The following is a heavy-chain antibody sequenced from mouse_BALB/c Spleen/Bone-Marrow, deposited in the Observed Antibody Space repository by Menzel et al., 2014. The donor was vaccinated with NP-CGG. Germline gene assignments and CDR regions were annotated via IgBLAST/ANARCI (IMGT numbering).Heavy chain of an antibody. CDR3: ARGIRNYFDY. CDR2: ILPGSGST. Sequence: QVQLKESGVELMKPGASVKISCKATGYTFSSYWIEWVKQRPGHGLEWIGEILPGSGSTKYNEKCKGKATFTADTSSNTAYMQLSSLTSEDSAVYYCARGIRNYFDYWGQGTTLTVSS. CDR1: GYTFSSYW. V-gene: IGHV1-9*01. J-gene: IGHJ2*01. D-gene: IGHD3-2*02.